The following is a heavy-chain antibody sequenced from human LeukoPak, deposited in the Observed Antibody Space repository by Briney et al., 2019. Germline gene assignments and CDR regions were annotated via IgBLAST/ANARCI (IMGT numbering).Heavy chain of an antibody. J-gene: IGHJ5*02. CDR3: ARCRTNGAANWFDP. D-gene: IGHD2-8*01. V-gene: IGHV1-58*01. CDR2: IVVGSGNT. Sequence: GASVKVSCKASGFTFTGSAVQWVRQARGQRLEWIGWIVVGSGNTNFAQKFQERVTITRDMSTSTAYMELSSLRSEDTAVYYCARCRTNGAANWFDPWGQGTLVTVSS. CDR1: GFTFTGSA.